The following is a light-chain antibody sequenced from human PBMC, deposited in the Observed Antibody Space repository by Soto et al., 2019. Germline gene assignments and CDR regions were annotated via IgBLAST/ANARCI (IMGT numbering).Light chain of an antibody. CDR2: QAS. J-gene: IGKJ1*01. CDR1: QSISSW. Sequence: DIQMTQSPSTLSASVGDRVTITCRASQSISSWLAWYQQKPGNAPKLLIYQASNLEGGVPSRFSASGFGTEFTLTISSLQPDDSASYYCQQYSTYSRTFGQGTKVDIK. V-gene: IGKV1-5*03. CDR3: QQYSTYSRT.